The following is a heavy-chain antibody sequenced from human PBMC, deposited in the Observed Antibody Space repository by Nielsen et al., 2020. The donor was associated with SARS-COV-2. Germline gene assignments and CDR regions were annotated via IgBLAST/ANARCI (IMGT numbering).Heavy chain of an antibody. D-gene: IGHD4-17*01. CDR2: IGAIDGST. CDR3: AKNPSRRDYGADY. Sequence: GESLKISCAASGFPFMRYAMSWVRQAPGKGLEWVSSIGAIDGSTNYAESLRGRFTISRDKSKNTLYLQINSLRAEDTAMYYCAKNPSRRDYGADYWGQGTLVTVSS. CDR1: GFPFMRYA. V-gene: IGHV3-23*01. J-gene: IGHJ4*02.